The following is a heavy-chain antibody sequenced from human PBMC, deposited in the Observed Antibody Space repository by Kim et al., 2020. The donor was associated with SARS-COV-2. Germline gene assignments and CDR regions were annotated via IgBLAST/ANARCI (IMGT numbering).Heavy chain of an antibody. CDR1: GYSFTSYW. V-gene: IGHV5-10-1*01. D-gene: IGHD6-19*01. CDR3: ARLVSAGIAVAGTPNWVDP. CDR2: IDPSDSYT. J-gene: IGHJ5*02. Sequence: GESLKISCKGSGYSFTSYWISWVRQMPGKGLEWMGRIDPSDSYTNYSPSFQGHVTISADKSISTAYLQWSSLKSSDTAMYYCARLVSAGIAVAGTPNWVDPWGQGTLVTVSS.